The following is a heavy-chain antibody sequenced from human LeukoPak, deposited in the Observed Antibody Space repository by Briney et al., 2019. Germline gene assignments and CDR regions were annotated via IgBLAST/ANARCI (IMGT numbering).Heavy chain of an antibody. J-gene: IGHJ6*04. Sequence: GGSLRLSCAASGFTFSSYAMSWVRQAPGKGLEWVSSISGSGGSTYFADSVKGRFTISRDNSKNTLYLQMNSLRAEDTAVYYCAELGITMIGGVWGKGTTVTISS. CDR1: GFTFSSYA. CDR2: ISGSGGST. CDR3: AELGITMIGGV. V-gene: IGHV3-23*01. D-gene: IGHD3-10*02.